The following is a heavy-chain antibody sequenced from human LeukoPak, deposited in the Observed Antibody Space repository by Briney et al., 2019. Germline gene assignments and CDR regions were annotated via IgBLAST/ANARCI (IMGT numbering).Heavy chain of an antibody. D-gene: IGHD3-22*01. CDR2: ISGSGSTI. J-gene: IGHJ6*03. CDR1: RFTFSSYE. Sequence: GGSLRLSCAASRFTFSSYEMNWVRQAPGKGLEWVSYISGSGSTIYYADSMKGRFTISRDNAKNSLYLQMNSLRAEDTAVYYCARLTTMIVVVAYYYYMDVWGKGTTVTVSS. CDR3: ARLTTMIVVVAYYYYMDV. V-gene: IGHV3-48*03.